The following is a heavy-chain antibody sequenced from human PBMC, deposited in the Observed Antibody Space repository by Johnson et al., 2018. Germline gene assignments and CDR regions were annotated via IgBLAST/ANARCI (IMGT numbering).Heavy chain of an antibody. CDR3: ARARAVGLQYLGV. V-gene: IGHV3-74*02. D-gene: IGHD5-24*01. J-gene: IGHJ6*02. CDR2: INRDGSRI. CDR1: EFTFNIYW. Sequence: EVQLLESGGGLVQXGGSXRLXCVASEFTFNIYWMHWVRQAPGKGLEWVSRINRDGSRIFYAASVKGRFTISRDNARNTLYLQMNSLRDEDTAVYFCARARAVGLQYLGVCGQGTTVIVSS.